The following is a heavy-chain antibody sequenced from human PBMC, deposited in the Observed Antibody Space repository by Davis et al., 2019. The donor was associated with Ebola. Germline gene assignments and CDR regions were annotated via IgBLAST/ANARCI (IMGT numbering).Heavy chain of an antibody. CDR1: GGSINYHY. CDR2: IYYSGST. J-gene: IGHJ4*02. Sequence: MPSETLSLTCTVSGGSINYHYWSWIRQPPGKGLEWIGSIYYSGSTYYDPSLKSRVTISVDTSKNQFSLKLSSVTAADTAVYYCARHGSGGSCFPNWGQGTLVTVSS. D-gene: IGHD2-15*01. CDR3: ARHGSGGSCFPN. V-gene: IGHV4-59*05.